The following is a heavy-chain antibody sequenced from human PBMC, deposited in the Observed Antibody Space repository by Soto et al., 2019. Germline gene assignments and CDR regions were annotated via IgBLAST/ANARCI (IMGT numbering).Heavy chain of an antibody. CDR1: GRPVSSGGYY. V-gene: IGHV4-31*03. J-gene: IGHJ5*01. CDR3: VRDRALDSSGHWFDS. Sequence: PSETLSLTCTVSGRPVSSGGYYWTWIRKFPGKGLEWIGYIYHIGSPSYNPSLKSRLSMSLAASKNQFSLNLPSVTSAGTAIYYCVRDRALDSSGHWFDSWGQGTLVTVAS. D-gene: IGHD6-19*01. CDR2: IYHIGSP.